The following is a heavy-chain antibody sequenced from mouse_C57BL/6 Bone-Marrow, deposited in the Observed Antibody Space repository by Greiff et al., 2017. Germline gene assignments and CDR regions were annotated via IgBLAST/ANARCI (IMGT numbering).Heavy chain of an antibody. J-gene: IGHJ3*01. CDR2: IHPNSGST. D-gene: IGHD4-1*01. V-gene: IGHV1-64*01. CDR1: GYTFTSYW. Sequence: QVQLQQPGAELVKPGASVKLSCKASGYTFTSYWMHWVKQRPGHGLEWIGMIHPNSGSTNYNENFKSKATLTVDKSSSTAYMQLSSLTSEDSAVYYCARERSGAWFAYWGQGTLVTVSA. CDR3: ARERSGAWFAY.